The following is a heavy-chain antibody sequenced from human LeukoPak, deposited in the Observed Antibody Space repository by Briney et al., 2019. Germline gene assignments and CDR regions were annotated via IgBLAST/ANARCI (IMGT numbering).Heavy chain of an antibody. CDR2: YASGST. D-gene: IGHD7-27*01. CDR3: ATGDHSFDN. V-gene: IGHV4-4*07. CDR1: GAPLTPYY. Sequence: SETLSLTCSVSGAPLTPYYWNWIRQPPGKGLEWIGRYASGSTTHNPSLKSQFTMSIDTSKNQISLELTSVTAADTAVYYCATGDHSFDNWGQGTLVTVTP. J-gene: IGHJ4*02.